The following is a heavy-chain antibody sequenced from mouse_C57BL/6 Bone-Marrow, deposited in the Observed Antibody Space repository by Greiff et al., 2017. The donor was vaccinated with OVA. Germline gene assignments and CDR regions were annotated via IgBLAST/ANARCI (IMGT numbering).Heavy chain of an antibody. V-gene: IGHV1-5*01. CDR2: IYPGNSDT. D-gene: IGHD1-1*01. CDR1: GYTFTSYW. Sequence: VQLQQSGTVLARPGASVKMSCKTSGYTFTSYWMHWVKQRPGQGLEWIGAIYPGNSDTSYNQKFKGKAKLTAVTSASTAYMELSSLTNEDSAVYYCTTYDGSSYDAMDYWGQGTSVTVSS. CDR3: TTYDGSSYDAMDY. J-gene: IGHJ4*01.